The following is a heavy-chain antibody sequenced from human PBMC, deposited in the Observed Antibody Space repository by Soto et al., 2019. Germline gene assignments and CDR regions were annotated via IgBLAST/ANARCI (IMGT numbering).Heavy chain of an antibody. J-gene: IGHJ4*02. CDR1: GFTFSSYG. Sequence: GGSLRLSCAASGFTFSSYGMHWVRQAPGKGLEWVAVISYDGSNKYYADSVKGRFTISRDNSKNTLYLQMNSLRAEDTAVYYCAKDGWGSGSYRGSFIDYWGQGTLVTVSS. CDR3: AKDGWGSGSYRGSFIDY. D-gene: IGHD3-10*01. V-gene: IGHV3-30*18. CDR2: ISYDGSNK.